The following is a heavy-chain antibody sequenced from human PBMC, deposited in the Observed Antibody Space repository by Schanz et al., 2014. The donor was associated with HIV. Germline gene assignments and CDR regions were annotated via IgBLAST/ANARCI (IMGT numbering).Heavy chain of an antibody. CDR3: ARRSSDGGYYDN. D-gene: IGHD2-15*01. Sequence: DVQILESGGGLVQPGGSRRLSCAVSGLPFSTSAMSWVRQAPGKGLEWISYISSSSGSIQYADSVEGRFTISRDNAKNTLYLQMNSLRDEDTAVYYCARRSSDGGYYDNWGQGTLVTVSS. CDR1: GLPFSTSA. V-gene: IGHV3-48*02. J-gene: IGHJ4*02. CDR2: ISSSSGSI.